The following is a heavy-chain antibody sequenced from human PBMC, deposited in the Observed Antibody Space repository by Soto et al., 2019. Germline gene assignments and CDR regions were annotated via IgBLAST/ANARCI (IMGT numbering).Heavy chain of an antibody. V-gene: IGHV1-69*01. CDR1: GGTFSSYS. CDR2: IIPIFGTA. CDR3: ARDGGRHSGGIDY. J-gene: IGHJ4*02. D-gene: IGHD1-26*01. Sequence: QVQLVQSGAEVKKPGSSVKVSCKASGGTFSSYSINWVRQAPGQGLEWMGEIIPIFGTANYAQKFQGRVRSTADESTSTAYMELSSLRSEDTAGYYCARDGGRHSGGIDYWGQGTLVTVSS.